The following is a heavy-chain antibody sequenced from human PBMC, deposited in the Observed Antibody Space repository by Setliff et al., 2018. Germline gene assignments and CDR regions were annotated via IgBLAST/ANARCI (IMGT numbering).Heavy chain of an antibody. D-gene: IGHD1-7*01. Sequence: SVKVSCKASGGTFNTYGITWVRQAPAQGLEWMGGIIPGLGILDYAQKFQDRVTITADRSTGTAYMELSSLRSEDTAVYCCASRTHPHVITGITQGGGWWYYYYMDVWGKGTTVTVSS. J-gene: IGHJ6*03. V-gene: IGHV1-69*10. CDR1: GGTFNTYG. CDR3: ASRTHPHVITGITQGGGWWYYYYMDV. CDR2: IIPGLGIL.